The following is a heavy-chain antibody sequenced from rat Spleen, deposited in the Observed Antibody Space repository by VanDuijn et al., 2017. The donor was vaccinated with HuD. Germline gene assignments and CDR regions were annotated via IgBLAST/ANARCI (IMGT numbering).Heavy chain of an antibody. J-gene: IGHJ4*01. D-gene: IGHD1-9*01. Sequence: AASGFTFSDYNMAWVRQAPKKGLEWVATISTGGGNTYYRDSVKGRFTISRDNPKSTLYLQMNNLRSEDTATYYCTRQGYYGYTHYFDYWGQGASVTVSS. CDR1: GFTFSDYN. CDR2: ISTGGGNT. V-gene: IGHV5-25*01. CDR3: TRQGYYGYTHYFDY.